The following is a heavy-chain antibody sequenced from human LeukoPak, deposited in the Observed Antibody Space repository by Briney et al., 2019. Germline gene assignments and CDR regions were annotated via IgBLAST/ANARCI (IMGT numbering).Heavy chain of an antibody. D-gene: IGHD3-22*01. J-gene: IGHJ4*02. V-gene: IGHV1-8*01. Sequence: ASVKVSCKASGYTFTSYDINWVRQATGQGLEWMGWMNPNSGNKGYAQKFQGRVTMTRNTSISTAYMELSSLRSEDTAVYYCARAGYYYDSSGYFVDYWGQGTLVTVSS. CDR1: GYTFTSYD. CDR3: ARAGYYYDSSGYFVDY. CDR2: MNPNSGNK.